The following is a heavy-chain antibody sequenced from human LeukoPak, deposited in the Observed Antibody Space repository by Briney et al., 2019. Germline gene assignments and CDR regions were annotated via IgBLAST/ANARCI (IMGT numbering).Heavy chain of an antibody. Sequence: SETLSLTCTVSGYSISSGYYWGWIRQPPGKGLEWIGYIYYGGSTNYNPSLKSRVTISVDTSKNQFSLKLSSVTAADTAVYYCAKEGAVRGVIPNWFDPWGQGTLVTVSS. CDR2: IYYGGST. J-gene: IGHJ5*02. CDR1: GYSISSGYY. D-gene: IGHD3-10*01. CDR3: AKEGAVRGVIPNWFDP. V-gene: IGHV4-38-2*02.